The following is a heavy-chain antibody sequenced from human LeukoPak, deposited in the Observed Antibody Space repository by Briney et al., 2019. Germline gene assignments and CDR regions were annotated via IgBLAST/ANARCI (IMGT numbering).Heavy chain of an antibody. V-gene: IGHV3-21*01. Sequence: GGSLRLSCAASGFTFSSYSMNWVRQAPGKGLEWVSSISSSSSYIYYADSVKGRFTISRDNAKNSLYLQTNSLRAEDTAVYYCARDSTGDYYFDYWGQGTLVTVSS. CDR1: GFTFSSYS. D-gene: IGHD4-17*01. CDR3: ARDSTGDYYFDY. CDR2: ISSSSSYI. J-gene: IGHJ4*02.